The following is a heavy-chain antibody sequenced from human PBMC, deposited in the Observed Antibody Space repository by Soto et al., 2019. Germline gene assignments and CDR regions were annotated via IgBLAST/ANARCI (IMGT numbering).Heavy chain of an antibody. V-gene: IGHV4-31*03. D-gene: IGHD3-10*01. CDR2: IYYSGST. CDR3: ARGKGSGRARDWFDT. J-gene: IGHJ5*02. CDR1: GYSMRIGGYY. Sequence: QVQLQESGPGLVKPSQTLSLTCSVSGYSMRIGGYYWSWIRQLPGKGLEWIGYIYYSGSTNYNPSVKSRVTXSXDXSEXQFSLRLSSVTAADTAVYYCARGKGSGRARDWFDTWGQGTRVTVSS.